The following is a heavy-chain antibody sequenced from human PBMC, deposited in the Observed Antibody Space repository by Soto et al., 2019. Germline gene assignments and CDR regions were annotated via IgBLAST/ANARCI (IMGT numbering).Heavy chain of an antibody. CDR1: GFTFSSHS. J-gene: IGHJ5*02. CDR3: ASTYYYDSSGYYPGP. D-gene: IGHD3-22*01. Sequence: GGSLRLSCAASGFTFSSHSMNWVRQAPGKGLEWVSSISSSSSYIYYADSVKGRFTISRDNAKNSLYLQMNSLRAEDTAVYYCASTYYYDSSGYYPGPWGQGTQVTVSS. V-gene: IGHV3-21*01. CDR2: ISSSSSYI.